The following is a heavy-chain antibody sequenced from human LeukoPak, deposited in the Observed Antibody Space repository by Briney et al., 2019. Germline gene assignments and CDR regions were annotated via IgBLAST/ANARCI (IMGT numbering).Heavy chain of an antibody. CDR3: ARGPYDYVWGSYRRDYFDY. CDR2: ISSSAATI. Sequence: GGSLRLSCAASGFTFSDYYMSWIRQAPGKGLEWVSYISSSAATIYYADSVKGRFTISRDNAKKSLYLQMNSLRAEDTAVYYCARGPYDYVWGSYRRDYFDYWGHGTLVTVSS. V-gene: IGHV3-11*04. D-gene: IGHD3-16*02. CDR1: GFTFSDYY. J-gene: IGHJ4*01.